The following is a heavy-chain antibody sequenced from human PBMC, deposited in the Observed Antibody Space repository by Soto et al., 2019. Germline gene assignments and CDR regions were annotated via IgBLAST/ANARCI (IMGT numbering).Heavy chain of an antibody. CDR3: ARAESTIFGVPGAFDI. J-gene: IGHJ3*02. D-gene: IGHD3-3*01. CDR1: GFTVSSNY. V-gene: IGHV3-53*02. Sequence: EVQLVETGGGLIQPRGSLRLSCAASGFTVSSNYMSWVRQAPGKGLEWVSVIYSGGSTYYADSVKGRFTISRDNSKNTLYLQMNSLRAEDTAVYYCARAESTIFGVPGAFDIWGQGTMVTVSS. CDR2: IYSGGST.